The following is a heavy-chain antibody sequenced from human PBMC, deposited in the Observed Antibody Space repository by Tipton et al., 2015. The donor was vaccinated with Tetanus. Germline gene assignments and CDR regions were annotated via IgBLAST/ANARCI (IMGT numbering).Heavy chain of an antibody. V-gene: IGHV4-4*07. D-gene: IGHD6-13*01. CDR1: GDSISSFY. Sequence: TLSLTCSVSGDSISSFYWSWIRQPAGKGLEWIGRIYTSGNTNYNPSLKSRVTMSVDTSKGQFSLKRNSVTAADTAVYYCARGWGSSWYYFDYWGQGILVTVSS. CDR3: ARGWGSSWYYFDY. CDR2: IYTSGNT. J-gene: IGHJ4*02.